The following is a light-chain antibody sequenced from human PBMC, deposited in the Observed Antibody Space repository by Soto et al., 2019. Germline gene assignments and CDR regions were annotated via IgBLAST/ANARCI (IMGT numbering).Light chain of an antibody. CDR1: SSDVGGYNY. CDR2: EVS. CDR3: SSYTARSTWV. V-gene: IGLV2-14*01. Sequence: QSALTQPASVSGSPGQSITISCTGTSSDVGGYNYVSWYQQHPGTSPKLMIYEVSNRPSGVSNRFSGSKSGNTASLIISGLQAEDEGDYYCSSYTARSTWVFGGGTMVTVL. J-gene: IGLJ3*02.